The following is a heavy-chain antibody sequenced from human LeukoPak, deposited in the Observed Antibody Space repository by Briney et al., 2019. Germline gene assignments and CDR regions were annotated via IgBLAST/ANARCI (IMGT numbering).Heavy chain of an antibody. CDR1: GYTFTNYA. J-gene: IGHJ5*02. Sequence: GASVKVSCKASGYTFTNYAIHWVRQAPGQRLEWTGWINTGNGNTKYSQKFQGRVTITRDTSASTAYMELSSLSSEDTAVYYCAREGAASWFDPWGQGTLVTVSS. CDR2: INTGNGNT. V-gene: IGHV1-3*04. D-gene: IGHD1-26*01. CDR3: AREGAASWFDP.